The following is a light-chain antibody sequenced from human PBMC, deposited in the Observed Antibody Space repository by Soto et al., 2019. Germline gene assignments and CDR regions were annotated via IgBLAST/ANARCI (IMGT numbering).Light chain of an antibody. CDR3: QQGKSFPLT. V-gene: IGKV1-12*01. J-gene: IGKJ4*01. Sequence: DFKTNHFPASLSASVGGTVSITFPASHGISSWLAWYQQKPGKAPKLLIYAASSLQSGVPSRFSGSGSGTDFTLTISSLQPEDFANYYCQQGKSFPLTFCGGTKV. CDR1: HGISSW. CDR2: AAS.